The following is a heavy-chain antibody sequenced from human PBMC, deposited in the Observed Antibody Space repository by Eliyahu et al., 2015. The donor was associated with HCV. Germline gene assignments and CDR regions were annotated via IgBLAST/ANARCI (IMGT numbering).Heavy chain of an antibody. CDR3: ASGLVTDIVVVPAAIRFDY. Sequence: QVQLVQSGAAVKKPGSSVKVSCKASGGPFSSYAISWVRQAPGQGLEGMGGXIPICGTANYAQKXQGRVTITADESTSTAYMELSSLRSEDTAVYYCASGLVTDIVVVPAAIRFDYWGQGTLVTVSS. CDR2: XIPICGTA. CDR1: GGPFSSYA. J-gene: IGHJ4*02. V-gene: IGHV1-69*01. D-gene: IGHD2-2*02.